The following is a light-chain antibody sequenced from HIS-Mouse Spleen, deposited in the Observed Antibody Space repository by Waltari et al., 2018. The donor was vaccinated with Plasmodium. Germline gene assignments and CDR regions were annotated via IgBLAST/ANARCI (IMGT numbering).Light chain of an antibody. CDR3: QQRSNWPRVLT. CDR2: DAS. V-gene: IGKV3-11*01. CDR1: QSVSSY. Sequence: EIVLTQSPATLSLSPGERAHLSCRAMQSVSSYLAWYQQKPGQAPRLLIYDASNRATGIPARFSGSGSGTDFTLTISSLEPEEFAVYYCQQRSNWPRVLTFGGGTKVEIK. J-gene: IGKJ4*01.